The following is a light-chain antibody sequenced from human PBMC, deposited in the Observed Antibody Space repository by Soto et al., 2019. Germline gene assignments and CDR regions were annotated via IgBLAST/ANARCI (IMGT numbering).Light chain of an antibody. CDR1: QSALYDSNNKNH. J-gene: IGKJ3*01. CDR3: QQYYSISFT. V-gene: IGKV4-1*01. CDR2: GAS. Sequence: VMTQAPDSLAVSLAERATINCKSSQSALYDSNNKNHLGWFQQKPGHPPKLLIYGASVRPSGVPDRFSGSGSGTDFTLTICRLQAEDVEVYYCQQYYSISFTFGQGTMGDI.